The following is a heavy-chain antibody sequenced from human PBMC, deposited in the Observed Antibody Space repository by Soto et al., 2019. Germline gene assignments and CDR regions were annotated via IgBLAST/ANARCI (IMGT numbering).Heavy chain of an antibody. D-gene: IGHD2-15*01. Sequence: QVQLVESGGGVVQPGRSLRLSCAASGFTFSSYGMHWVRQAPGKGLEWVAVISYDGSNKYYADSVKGRFTISRDNSKNEGYVKMNSGRAENRVVFSCAKEGNGEARGYCRGGSCPPPESSRPWGQGPL. CDR3: AKEGNGEARGYCRGGSCPPPESSRP. CDR2: ISYDGSNK. CDR1: GFTFSSYG. V-gene: IGHV3-30*18. J-gene: IGHJ5*02.